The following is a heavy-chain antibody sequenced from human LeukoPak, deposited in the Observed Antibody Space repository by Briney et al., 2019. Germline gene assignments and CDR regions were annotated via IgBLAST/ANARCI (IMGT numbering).Heavy chain of an antibody. Sequence: ASVKVTCKASGYTFTGYYMHWVRQAPGQGLEWMGWINPNSGGTNYAQKFQGWVTMTRDTSISTAYMELSRLRPDDAAVYYCAKDYIVSSSPIYYYDYWGQGTLVTVSS. CDR1: GYTFTGYY. V-gene: IGHV1-2*04. D-gene: IGHD2-2*01. J-gene: IGHJ4*02. CDR3: AKDYIVSSSPIYYYDY. CDR2: INPNSGGT.